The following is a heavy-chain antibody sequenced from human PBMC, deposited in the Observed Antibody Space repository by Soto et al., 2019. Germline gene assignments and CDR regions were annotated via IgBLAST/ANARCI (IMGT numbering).Heavy chain of an antibody. Sequence: EVQLVESGGGLVQPGESLRLSCAASGFTVSNYHMTWVRQAPGKGLEWVSAVYADGATSHADSVKDRFTVSRDNSRNTVNLQMSGLRAEDTALYYCGRSGGGLDYWGQGTLVTVSS. J-gene: IGHJ4*02. CDR1: GFTVSNYH. CDR3: GRSGGGLDY. V-gene: IGHV3-66*01. CDR2: VYADGAT. D-gene: IGHD3-10*01.